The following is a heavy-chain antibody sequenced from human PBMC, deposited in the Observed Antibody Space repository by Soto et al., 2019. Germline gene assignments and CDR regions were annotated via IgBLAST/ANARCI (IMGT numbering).Heavy chain of an antibody. D-gene: IGHD2-21*02. CDR3: AKDSAGGDRPYY. V-gene: IGHV3-23*01. CDR1: GFTFSSYA. CDR2: ISGSGGDT. J-gene: IGHJ4*02. Sequence: PGGSLRLSCAASGFTFSSYAMSWVRQTPGKGLECVSAISGSGGDTYYADSVRGQFTISRDNSKNTLYLQMNSLRAEDTAFYYCAKDSAGGDRPYYWGQGTLVTVSS.